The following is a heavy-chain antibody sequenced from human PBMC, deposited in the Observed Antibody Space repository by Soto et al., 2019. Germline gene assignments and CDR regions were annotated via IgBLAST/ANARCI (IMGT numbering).Heavy chain of an antibody. CDR3: AAYCRTTYCYDWFDP. Sequence: SETLSLTCTVSGGSISSSSCYWGWILQPPGKGLEWIASLYYTGTTYYNSSLKSRVTISADKSQNHFSLRLSSVTAADTAVYYCAAYCRTTYCYDWFDPSGQGTLVTVSS. D-gene: IGHD2-15*01. CDR1: GGSISSSSCY. J-gene: IGHJ5*02. CDR2: LYYTGTT. V-gene: IGHV4-39*02.